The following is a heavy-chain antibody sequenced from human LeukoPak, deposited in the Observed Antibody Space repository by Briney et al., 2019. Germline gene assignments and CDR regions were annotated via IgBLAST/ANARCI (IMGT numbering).Heavy chain of an antibody. J-gene: IGHJ5*02. CDR1: GGSISSYY. Sequence: SETLSLTCTVSGGSISSYYWSWIRQPPGKGLEWIGYIYYSGSTNYNPSLKSRVTISVDTAKNQFSLKLSSVTAADTAVYYCAREGDPTTVLSYNWFDPWGQGTLVTVSS. CDR2: IYYSGST. V-gene: IGHV4-59*01. D-gene: IGHD4-17*01. CDR3: AREGDPTTVLSYNWFDP.